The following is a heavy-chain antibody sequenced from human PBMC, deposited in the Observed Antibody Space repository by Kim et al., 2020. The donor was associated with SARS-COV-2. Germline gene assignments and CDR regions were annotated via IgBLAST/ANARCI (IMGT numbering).Heavy chain of an antibody. V-gene: IGHV3-7*03. D-gene: IGHD3-3*01. CDR2: IKQDGSEK. CDR1: GFTFSSYW. CDR3: ARDFGVGGYDFWSAIVAFDY. J-gene: IGHJ4*02. Sequence: GGSLRLSCAASGFTFSSYWMSWVRQAPGKGLEWVANIKQDGSEKYYVDSVKGRFTISRDNAKNSLYLQMNSLRAEDTAVYYCARDFGVGGYDFWSAIVAFDYWGQGTLVTVSS.